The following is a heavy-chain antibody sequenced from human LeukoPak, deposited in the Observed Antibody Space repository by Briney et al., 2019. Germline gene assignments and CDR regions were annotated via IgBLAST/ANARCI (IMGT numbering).Heavy chain of an antibody. Sequence: GGSLRLSCAASGFTFSSYSMNWVRQAPGKGLEWVSYISSSSYIYYADSLKGRFTISRDNTNNSLYLQMSCLRAEDTAVYYCAREYSGYSFDYWGQGTLVTVSS. CDR3: AREYSGYSFDY. CDR1: GFTFSSYS. V-gene: IGHV3-21*01. CDR2: ISSSSYI. D-gene: IGHD5-12*01. J-gene: IGHJ4*02.